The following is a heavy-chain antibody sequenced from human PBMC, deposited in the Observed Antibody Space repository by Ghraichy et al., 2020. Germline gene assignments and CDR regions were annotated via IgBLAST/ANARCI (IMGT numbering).Heavy chain of an antibody. CDR3: AKDRGDNSGWYLGD. D-gene: IGHD6-19*01. Sequence: GGSLRLSCAASGFTFTSYGMHWVRQAPGKGLEWVAVISYDGSNKYYADSVKGRLTISRDNSKNTLYLQMNSVRAEDTAVYYCAKDRGDNSGWYLGDWGQGTLVTVSS. V-gene: IGHV3-30*18. CDR1: GFTFTSYG. J-gene: IGHJ4*02. CDR2: ISYDGSNK.